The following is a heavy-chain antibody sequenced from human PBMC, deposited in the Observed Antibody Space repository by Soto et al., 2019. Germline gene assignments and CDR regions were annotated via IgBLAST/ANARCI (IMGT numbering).Heavy chain of an antibody. J-gene: IGHJ4*02. D-gene: IGHD2-8*02. CDR3: ENSYWPVGNY. CDR2: IKQDGSEK. V-gene: IGHV3-7*01. CDR1: GFTFSSYW. Sequence: PGGSLRLSCAASGFTFSSYWMSCVRQAPGKGLEWVANIKQDGSEKYYVDSVNGRFTISRDNAKNTLYLQMNSLRAEDTAVYYCENSYWPVGNYWGQGIPVTVSS.